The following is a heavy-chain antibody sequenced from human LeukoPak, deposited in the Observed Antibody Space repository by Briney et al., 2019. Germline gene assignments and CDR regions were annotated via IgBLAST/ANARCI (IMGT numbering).Heavy chain of an antibody. CDR3: ARGGDRYYGSGSFGPSHNWFDP. CDR1: GYTFTSYY. Sequence: ASVKVSCKASGYTFTSYYMHWVRQAPGQGLEWMGIINPSGGSTSYAQKFQGRVTMTRDMSTSTVYMELSSLRSEDTAVYYCARGGDRYYGSGSFGPSHNWFDPWGQGTLVTVSS. D-gene: IGHD3-10*01. CDR2: INPSGGST. J-gene: IGHJ5*02. V-gene: IGHV1-46*01.